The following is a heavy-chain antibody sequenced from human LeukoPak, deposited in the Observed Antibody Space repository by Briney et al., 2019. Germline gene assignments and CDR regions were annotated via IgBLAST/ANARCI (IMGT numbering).Heavy chain of an antibody. D-gene: IGHD3-3*01. V-gene: IGHV4-4*07. CDR1: GGSISSYY. CDR3: AREGYDFWSGYNSWFDP. J-gene: IGHJ5*02. CDR2: IYTSGST. Sequence: SKTLSLTCTVSGGSISSYYWSWIRQPAGKGLEWIGRIYTSGSTNYNPSLKSRVTMSVDTSKNQFSLKLSSVTAADTAVYYCAREGYDFWSGYNSWFDPWGQGTLVTVSS.